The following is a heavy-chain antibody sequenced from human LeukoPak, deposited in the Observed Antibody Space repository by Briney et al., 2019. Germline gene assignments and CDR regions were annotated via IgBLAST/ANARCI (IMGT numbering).Heavy chain of an antibody. Sequence: GGSLRLSCAASGFTFSNAWMSWVRQAPGKGLEWVGRIKSKTDGGTTDYAAPVKGRFTISRDDSKNTLYLQMNSLKTDDTAVYYCTRGVVPAAKSDYWGQGTLVTVSS. CDR3: TRGVVPAAKSDY. D-gene: IGHD2-2*01. CDR1: GFTFSNAW. J-gene: IGHJ4*02. V-gene: IGHV3-15*01. CDR2: IKSKTDGGTT.